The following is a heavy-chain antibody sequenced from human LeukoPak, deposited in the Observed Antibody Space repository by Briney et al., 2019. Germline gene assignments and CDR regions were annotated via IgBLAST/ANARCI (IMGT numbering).Heavy chain of an antibody. J-gene: IGHJ4*02. CDR1: GYSLTSYW. CDR3: ARGRRRGILTGYYSGMPFDY. Sequence: GESLKISRKGSGYSLTSYWIGWVRQMPGKGLEWMGINYPGDSDTRYSPSFQGQVTISADKSISTAYLQWSSLKASDTAMYYCARGRRRGILTGYYSGMPFDYWGQGTLVTVSS. V-gene: IGHV5-51*01. CDR2: NYPGDSDT. D-gene: IGHD3-9*01.